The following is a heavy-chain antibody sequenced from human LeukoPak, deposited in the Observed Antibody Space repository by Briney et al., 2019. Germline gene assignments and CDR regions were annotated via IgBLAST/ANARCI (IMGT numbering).Heavy chain of an antibody. J-gene: IGHJ4*02. CDR1: GYSFTRYF. Sequence: ASVKVSCRASGYSFTRYFIHWVRQAPGQGLEWMGIIIPSDGSTSYAQKFQGRVTMTRDTSTSTVYMELSSLRSEDTAVYYCARGKVVTMVRGVIITYFDYWGQGTLVTVSS. CDR3: ARGKVVTMVRGVIITYFDY. D-gene: IGHD3-10*01. CDR2: IIPSDGST. V-gene: IGHV1-46*01.